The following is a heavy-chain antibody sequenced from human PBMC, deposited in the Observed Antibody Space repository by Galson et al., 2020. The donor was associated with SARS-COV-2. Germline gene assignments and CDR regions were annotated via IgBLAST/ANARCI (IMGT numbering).Heavy chain of an antibody. Sequence: GGSLRLSCAASGFSFSTYAMSWVRQAPGKGLEWVSGISGSGTGTYYADSVKGRFTISRDNSKNTLFLEMNSLRGEDTAVYYCAKAHEDSGYYDSNGYYSDAFDLWGEGTKVTVSS. V-gene: IGHV3-23*01. CDR1: GFSFSTYA. J-gene: IGHJ3*01. D-gene: IGHD3-22*01. CDR3: AKAHEDSGYYDSNGYYSDAFDL. CDR2: ISGSGTGT.